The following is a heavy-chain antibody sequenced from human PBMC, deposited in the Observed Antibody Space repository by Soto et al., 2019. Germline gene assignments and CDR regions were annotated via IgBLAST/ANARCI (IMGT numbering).Heavy chain of an antibody. D-gene: IGHD3-9*01. V-gene: IGHV1-3*01. CDR2: INAGNGNT. CDR3: ARDRGLPSLTCSYYYYMDV. J-gene: IGHJ6*03. Sequence: QVQLVQSGAEVKKPGASVKVSCKASGYTFTSYAMHWVRQAPGQRLEWMGWINAGNGNTKYSQKSQGRVTITRDTSASTAYMELSSLRSEDTAVYYCARDRGLPSLTCSYYYYMDVWGKGTTVTVSS. CDR1: GYTFTSYA.